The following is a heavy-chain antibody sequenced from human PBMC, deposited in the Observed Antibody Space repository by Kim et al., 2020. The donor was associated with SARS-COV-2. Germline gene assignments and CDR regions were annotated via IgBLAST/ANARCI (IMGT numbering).Heavy chain of an antibody. CDR1: GFTFSSYA. CDR2: ISGSGGST. CDR3: AKIEPLLAAAGYPAGYWYFDL. J-gene: IGHJ2*01. V-gene: IGHV3-23*01. D-gene: IGHD6-13*01. Sequence: GGSLRLSCAASGFTFSSYAMSWVRQAPGKGLEWVSAISGSGGSTYYADSVKGRFTISRDNSKNTLYLQMNSLRAEDTAVYYCAKIEPLLAAAGYPAGYWYFDLWGRGTLFTVSS.